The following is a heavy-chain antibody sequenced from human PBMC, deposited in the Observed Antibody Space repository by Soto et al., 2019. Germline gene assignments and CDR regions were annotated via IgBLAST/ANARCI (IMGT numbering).Heavy chain of an antibody. Sequence: ASVKVSCKASVYTFTSYDINWVRQATGQGLEWMGWMNPNSGNTGYAQKFQGRVTMTRNTSISTAYMELSSLRSEDTAVYYCARGRFFGVVIIGYGMDVWGQGTTVTVSS. CDR1: VYTFTSYD. V-gene: IGHV1-8*01. J-gene: IGHJ6*02. D-gene: IGHD3-3*01. CDR2: MNPNSGNT. CDR3: ARGRFFGVVIIGYGMDV.